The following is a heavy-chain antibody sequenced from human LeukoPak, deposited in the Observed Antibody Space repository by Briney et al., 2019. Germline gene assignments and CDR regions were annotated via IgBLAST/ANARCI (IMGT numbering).Heavy chain of an antibody. CDR2: INPSGGST. J-gene: IGHJ4*02. Sequence: ASVKVSCKASGYTFTSYGISWVRQAPGQGLEWMGIINPSGGSTSYAQKFQGRVTMTRDTSTSTVYMELSSLRSEDTAVYYCARTVVPAAKASFDYWGQGTLVTVSS. D-gene: IGHD2-2*01. CDR3: ARTVVPAAKASFDY. V-gene: IGHV1-46*01. CDR1: GYTFTSYG.